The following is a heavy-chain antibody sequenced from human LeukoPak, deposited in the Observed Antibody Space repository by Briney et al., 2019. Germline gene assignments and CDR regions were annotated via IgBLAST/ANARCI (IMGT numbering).Heavy chain of an antibody. J-gene: IGHJ3*02. CDR2: ISAYNGNT. CDR1: GYTFTSYG. Sequence: ASVKVSCKASGYTFTSYGISWVRQAPGQGLEWMGWISAYNGNTNYAQKLQGRVTMTTDTSTSTAYMELRSLRSDDTAVCYCARDPYSGSHDYRGTYAFDIWGQGTMVTVSS. CDR3: ARDPYSGSHDYRGTYAFDI. V-gene: IGHV1-18*01. D-gene: IGHD1-26*01.